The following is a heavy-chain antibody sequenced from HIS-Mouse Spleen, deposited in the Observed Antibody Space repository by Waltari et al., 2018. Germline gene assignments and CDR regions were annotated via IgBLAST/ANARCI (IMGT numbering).Heavy chain of an antibody. CDR2: IYYSGSI. J-gene: IGHJ2*01. D-gene: IGHD6-13*01. CDR1: GGSISSSSYY. V-gene: IGHV4-39*07. Sequence: QLQLQESGPGLVKPSETLSLTCTVSGGSISSSSYYWGWIRQPPRKGLGLIGRIYYSGSIYEHPPLKRRVTISEYTSENQFSLKLSSVTAADTAVYYCAREIPYSSSWYDWYFDLWGRGTLVTVSS. CDR3: AREIPYSSSWYDWYFDL.